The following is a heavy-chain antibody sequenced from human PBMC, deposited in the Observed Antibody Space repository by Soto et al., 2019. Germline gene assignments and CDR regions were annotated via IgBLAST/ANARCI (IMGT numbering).Heavy chain of an antibody. V-gene: IGHV5-51*01. CDR3: ARRQNGMDV. CDR2: ISTGDSDT. CDR1: GENLTSYW. Sequence: GRALQLSGEGAGENLTSYWCCSVRQMHGKGLEWMGIISTGDSDTRYRPSFQGQLTSSADKSISTAYLQWSSLKASDTAMYYCARRQNGMDVWGQGISVTGSS. J-gene: IGHJ6*02.